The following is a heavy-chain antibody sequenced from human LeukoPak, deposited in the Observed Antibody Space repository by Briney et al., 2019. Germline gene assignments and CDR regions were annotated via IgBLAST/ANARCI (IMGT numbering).Heavy chain of an antibody. J-gene: IGHJ5*02. V-gene: IGHV4-34*01. CDR3: ARVVGATYWFDP. CDR1: GGSFSGYY. D-gene: IGHD1-26*01. CDR2: INHSGST. Sequence: SETLSLTCAVYGGSFSGYYWSWIRQPPGKGLEWIGEINHSGSTNYNPSLKSRVTISVDTSKNQFSLKLSSVTAADTAVYYCARVVGATYWFDPWGQGTLVTVSS.